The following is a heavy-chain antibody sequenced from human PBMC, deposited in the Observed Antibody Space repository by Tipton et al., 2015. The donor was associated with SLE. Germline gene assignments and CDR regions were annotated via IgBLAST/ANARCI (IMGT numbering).Heavy chain of an antibody. J-gene: IGHJ4*02. CDR1: GYTFTGYY. Sequence: QSGPEVKKPGASVKVSCKASGYTFTGYYMHWVRQAPGQGLEWMGWISAYNGNTNYAQKLQGRVTMTTDTSTSTAYMELRSLRSDDTAVYYCARMVEGRFLEWFIFDYWGQGTLVTVSS. CDR3: ARMVEGRFLEWFIFDY. CDR2: ISAYNGNT. V-gene: IGHV1-18*04. D-gene: IGHD3-3*01.